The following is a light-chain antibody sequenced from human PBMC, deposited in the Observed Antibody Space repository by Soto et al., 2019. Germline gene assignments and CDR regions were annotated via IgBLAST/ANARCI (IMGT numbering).Light chain of an antibody. V-gene: IGKV3-20*01. CDR3: PQCGSSPWT. CDR2: GAS. Sequence: EIVLTQSPGTLSLSPGERATLSCRASQSVSSSFLAWYQQKPGQAPRPLIYGASIRATGIPDRFSGSGSGTDFTLTISRVEREDCAVYCCPQCGSSPWTVGQGTKVEIK. J-gene: IGKJ1*01. CDR1: QSVSSSF.